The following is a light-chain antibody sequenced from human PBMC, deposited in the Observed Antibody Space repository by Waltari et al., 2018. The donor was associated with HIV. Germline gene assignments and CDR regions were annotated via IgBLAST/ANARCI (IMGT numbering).Light chain of an antibody. CDR1: QGIRNY. J-gene: IGKJ3*01. V-gene: IGKV1-9*01. CDR3: QQHNTYPLT. CDR2: DAS. Sequence: DILLTQSPPFLSASVGDRVTISCRASQGIRNYLAWFQQTPGRDPKLLIFDASTLQSGVPSRFRGSGSGTQFTLTIHSLQPEDFAVYYCQQHNTYPLTFGPGT.